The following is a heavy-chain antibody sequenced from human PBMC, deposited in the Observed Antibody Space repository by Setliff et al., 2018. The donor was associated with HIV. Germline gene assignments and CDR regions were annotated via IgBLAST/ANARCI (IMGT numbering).Heavy chain of an antibody. CDR1: GYTFTHYW. CDR3: VRLNRGSTWSIASDRGFFDP. Sequence: LKISCTASGYTFTHYWIGWVRQMPGKGLEWMGFVYPGDSDSRCSPSLQGQVTISADTSLKTAHLQWSSLKASDTATYFCVRLNRGSTWSIASDRGFFDPWGQGTLVTVSS. CDR2: VYPGDSDS. D-gene: IGHD3-10*01. J-gene: IGHJ5*02. V-gene: IGHV5-51*01.